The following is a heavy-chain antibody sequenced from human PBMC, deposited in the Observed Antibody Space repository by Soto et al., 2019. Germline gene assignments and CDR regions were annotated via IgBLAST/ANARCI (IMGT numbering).Heavy chain of an antibody. D-gene: IGHD3-22*01. V-gene: IGHV5-51*01. J-gene: IGHJ4*02. Sequence: PGESLKISCKGSGYTFNNYWIGWVRQMPGKGLEWIGIIYPGKSTTRYSPSFQGQVTMSADKSLSTAYLQWSSLKASDSAMYFCARHYYYDSSYYYPTNPQLSLDYWGQGTLVTVSS. CDR1: GYTFNNYW. CDR2: IYPGKSTT. CDR3: ARHYYYDSSYYYPTNPQLSLDY.